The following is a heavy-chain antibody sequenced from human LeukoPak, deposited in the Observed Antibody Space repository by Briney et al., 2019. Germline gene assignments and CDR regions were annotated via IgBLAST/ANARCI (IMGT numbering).Heavy chain of an antibody. CDR1: GYTFTSYY. CDR2: INPSGGST. D-gene: IGHD6-6*01. V-gene: IGHV1-46*01. J-gene: IGHJ4*02. CDR3: ARVEGIAARRNYFDY. Sequence: ASVKVSCKASGYTFTSYYMHWVRQAPGQGLEWMGIINPSGGSTSYAQKFQGRVTMTRDTSTSTVYMELSSLRSEDTAVYYCARVEGIAARRNYFDYWGQGTLVTVSS.